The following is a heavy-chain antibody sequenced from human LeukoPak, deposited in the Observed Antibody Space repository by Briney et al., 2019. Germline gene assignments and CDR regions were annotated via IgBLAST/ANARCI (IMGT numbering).Heavy chain of an antibody. V-gene: IGHV4-59*01. CDR1: GGSISSYY. J-gene: IGHJ5*02. CDR2: IYYSGST. Sequence: PSETLSLTCTVSGGSISSYYWSWIRQPPGKGLEWIGYIYYSGSTNYNPSLKSRVTISVDTSKNQFSLKLSSVTAADTAAYYCARVQRLRDNWFDPWGQGTLVTVSS. D-gene: IGHD6-25*01. CDR3: ARVQRLRDNWFDP.